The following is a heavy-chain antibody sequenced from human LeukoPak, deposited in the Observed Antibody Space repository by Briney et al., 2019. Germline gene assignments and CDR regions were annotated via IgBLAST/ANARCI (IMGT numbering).Heavy chain of an antibody. CDR3: ASLTTVTKSFDY. CDR2: IYHSGST. V-gene: IGHV4-30-2*01. Sequence: SETLSLTCAVSGGSISSGGYSWSWIRQPPGKGLEWIGYIYHSGSTYYNPSLKSRVTISVDRSKNQFSLKLSSVTAADTAVYYCASLTTVTKSFDYWGQGTLVTVSS. CDR1: GGSISSGGYS. J-gene: IGHJ4*02. D-gene: IGHD4-17*01.